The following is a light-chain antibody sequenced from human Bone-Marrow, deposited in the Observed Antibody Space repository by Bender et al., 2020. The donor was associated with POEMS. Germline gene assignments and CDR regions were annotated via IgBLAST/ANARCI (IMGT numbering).Light chain of an antibody. J-gene: IGLJ3*02. V-gene: IGLV1-44*01. CDR3: CSYSGSYTWV. CDR2: INN. CDR1: SSNIGTNP. Sequence: QSVLTQPPSASGTPGQRVTISCSGSSSNIGTNPVNWYQQLPGTAPKLLIYINNQRPSGVPARFSGSKSGTSASLTISGLQVEDETDYYCCSYSGSYTWVFGGGTKVTVL.